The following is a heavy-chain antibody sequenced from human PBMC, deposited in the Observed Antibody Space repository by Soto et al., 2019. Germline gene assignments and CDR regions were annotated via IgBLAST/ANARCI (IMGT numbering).Heavy chain of an antibody. CDR3: AHRAYGGNCGDVSDY. D-gene: IGHD2-21*02. J-gene: IGHJ4*02. Sequence: QITLKESGPTLVKPTQTLTLTCTFSGFSLSSSGVGVGWIRQPPGKALEWLALIYWDDDKRYRPSLKSRLTISQCRSKYQVVLTMPNMDPVVTATYYCAHRAYGGNCGDVSDYWGQGPLVTFSS. CDR1: GFSLSSSGVG. V-gene: IGHV2-5*02. CDR2: IYWDDDK.